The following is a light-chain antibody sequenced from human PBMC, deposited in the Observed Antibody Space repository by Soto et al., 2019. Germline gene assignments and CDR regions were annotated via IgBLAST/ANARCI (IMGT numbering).Light chain of an antibody. Sequence: EIVLTQSPGTLSLSPGERATLSCRASQSVSSSHLARYQQKPGQAPRRLIYGASSRATSIPDRFSGSGSGTDFTLTISTLEPEDFAVYYCQQYGSPLWTFGQGTKVEI. V-gene: IGKV3-20*01. J-gene: IGKJ1*01. CDR1: QSVSSSH. CDR2: GAS. CDR3: QQYGSPLWT.